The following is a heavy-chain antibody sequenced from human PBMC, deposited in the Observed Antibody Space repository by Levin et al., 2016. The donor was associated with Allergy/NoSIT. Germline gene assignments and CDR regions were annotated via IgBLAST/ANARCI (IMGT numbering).Heavy chain of an antibody. CDR1: GFTFRDYW. Sequence: GESLKISCAASGFTFRDYWMTWVRQAPGKGLEWVANIKEDGSEKYYVDSVKGRFTISRDNPKNSLYLQMNSLRVEDTAVYFCARGSGHSTDRYIWGLGTLVTVSS. J-gene: IGHJ4*02. CDR3: ARGSGHSTDRYI. D-gene: IGHD6-13*01. V-gene: IGHV3-7*01. CDR2: IKEDGSEK.